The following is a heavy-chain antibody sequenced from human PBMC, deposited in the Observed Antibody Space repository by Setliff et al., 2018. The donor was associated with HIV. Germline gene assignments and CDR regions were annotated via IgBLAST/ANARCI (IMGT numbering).Heavy chain of an antibody. CDR1: GGTFSSYA. CDR2: IIPIFGTA. V-gene: IGHV1-69*13. CDR3: ARPTTEGDYYDSSGYLSGAFDI. D-gene: IGHD3-22*01. Sequence: SVKVSCKPSGGTFSSYAITWVRQAPGQGLEWMGGIIPIFGTANYAQKFQGRLTIPADESLTTAYMELSSLTSEDTAVYYCARPTTEGDYYDSSGYLSGAFDIWGQGTMVTVSS. J-gene: IGHJ3*02.